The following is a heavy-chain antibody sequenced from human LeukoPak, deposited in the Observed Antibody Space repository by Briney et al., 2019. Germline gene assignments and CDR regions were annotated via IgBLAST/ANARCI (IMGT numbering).Heavy chain of an antibody. CDR2: IYTSGST. V-gene: IGHV4-59*10. CDR3: ARLPGGDSSSVVAFDI. Sequence: SETLSLTCAVSGGSISSYYWSRIRQPAGKGLEWIGRIYTSGSTNYNPSLKSRVTMSVDTSKNQFSLKLSSVTAADTAVYYCARLPGGDSSSVVAFDIWGQGTMVTVSS. CDR1: GGSISSYY. D-gene: IGHD2-21*02. J-gene: IGHJ3*02.